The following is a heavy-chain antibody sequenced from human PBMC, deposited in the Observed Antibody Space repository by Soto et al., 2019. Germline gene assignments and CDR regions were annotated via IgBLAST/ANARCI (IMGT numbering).Heavy chain of an antibody. CDR3: ARRKMVRGVIMRSRWFDP. Sequence: SETLSLTCAVYGWSFSGYYWSWIRQPPGKGLEWIGEINHSGSTNYNPSLKSRVTISVDTSKNQFSLKLSSVTAADTAVYYCARRKMVRGVIMRSRWFDPWGQGTLVTVSS. V-gene: IGHV4-34*01. CDR2: INHSGST. J-gene: IGHJ5*02. D-gene: IGHD3-10*01. CDR1: GWSFSGYY.